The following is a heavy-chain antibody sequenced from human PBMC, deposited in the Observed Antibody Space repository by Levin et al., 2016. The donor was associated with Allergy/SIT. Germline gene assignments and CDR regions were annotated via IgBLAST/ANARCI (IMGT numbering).Heavy chain of an antibody. CDR3: TGPDYGSGKYPDY. D-gene: IGHD3-10*01. CDR2: INNDGSDT. V-gene: IGHV3-74*03. Sequence: ETLSLTCAASGFTFSSYWMHWVRQAPGKGLVWVSYINNDGSDTTYADSVKGRFTISRDNAENTLYLQMSSLTAEDTAVYYCTGPDYGSGKYPDYWGQGTLVTVSS. CDR1: GFTFSSYW. J-gene: IGHJ4*02.